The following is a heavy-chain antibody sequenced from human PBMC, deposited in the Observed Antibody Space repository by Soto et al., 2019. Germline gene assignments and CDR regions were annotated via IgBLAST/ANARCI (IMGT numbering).Heavy chain of an antibody. V-gene: IGHV1-69*13. CDR3: ATRGIASTSNYYFDY. D-gene: IGHD6-13*01. CDR2: IIPIFGTA. J-gene: IGHJ4*02. CDR1: GGTFSSYA. Sequence: SVKVSCKASGGTFSSYAISWVRQAPGQGLEWMGGIIPIFGTANYAQKFQGRVTITADESTSTAYMELSSLRSEDTAVYYCATRGIASTSNYYFDYWGQGTLVTVSS.